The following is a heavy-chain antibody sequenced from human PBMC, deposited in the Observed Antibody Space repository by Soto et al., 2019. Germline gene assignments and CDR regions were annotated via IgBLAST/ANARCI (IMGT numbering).Heavy chain of an antibody. CDR3: ARRVPGSIGGYAWVANWFDP. V-gene: IGHV4-30-4*01. CDR2: ISHSATT. CDR1: GDSITSGDYF. J-gene: IGHJ5*02. D-gene: IGHD2-2*01. Sequence: PSETLSLTCTVSGDSITSGDYFWSWIRQSPGKGLEWIAYISHSATTYYNPSLRSRLSISVDTSKNQFSLKMNSVTAADTAVYYCARRVPGSIGGYAWVANWFDPWGQGTPVTVSS.